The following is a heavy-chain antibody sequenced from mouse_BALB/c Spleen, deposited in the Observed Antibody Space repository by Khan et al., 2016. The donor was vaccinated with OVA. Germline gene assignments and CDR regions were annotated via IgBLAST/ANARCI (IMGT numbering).Heavy chain of an antibody. Sequence: QVQLQQSGAELVKPGASVKLSCKTSAYTFTSYWMQWVKQRPGQGLEWIGEINPSNGRTNYNEKFKSKATLTVDKSSTTAHMQLSSLTSEDSAVCCCVRSTMVTTEFAYWGQGTLVTVSA. CDR1: AYTFTSYW. J-gene: IGHJ3*01. D-gene: IGHD2-2*01. CDR3: VRSTMVTTEFAY. CDR2: INPSNGRT. V-gene: IGHV1S81*02.